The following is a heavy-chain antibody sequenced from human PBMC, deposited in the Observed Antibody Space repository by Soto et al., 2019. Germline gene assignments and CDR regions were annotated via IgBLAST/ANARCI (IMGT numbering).Heavy chain of an antibody. CDR3: ARHFGRGYCISTSCYGRSLYGMDV. D-gene: IGHD2-2*01. CDR1: GGSVSSGNYY. Sequence: SETLSLTCTVSGGSVSSGNYYWSWIRQPPGKGLEWIGYIYYSGSTNYNPSLKSRVTISVDTSKNQFSLKLSSVTAADTAMYYCARHFGRGYCISTSCYGRSLYGMDVWGQGTTVTVSS. J-gene: IGHJ6*02. CDR2: IYYSGST. V-gene: IGHV4-61*01.